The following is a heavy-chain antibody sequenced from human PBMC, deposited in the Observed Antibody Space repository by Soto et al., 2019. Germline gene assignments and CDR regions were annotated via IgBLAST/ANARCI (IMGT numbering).Heavy chain of an antibody. V-gene: IGHV3-21*01. CDR1: GFTFSSYS. Sequence: GGSLRLSCAASGFTFSSYSMNWVRQAPGKGLEWVSSISSSSSYIYYADSVKGRFTISRDNAKNSLYLQMNSLRAEDTGVYDCARVNELMVVPAANELWANNKNKYYYYYMDVWGKGTTVTVSS. CDR3: ARVNELMVVPAANELWANNKNKYYYYYMDV. CDR2: ISSSSSYI. J-gene: IGHJ6*03. D-gene: IGHD2-2*01.